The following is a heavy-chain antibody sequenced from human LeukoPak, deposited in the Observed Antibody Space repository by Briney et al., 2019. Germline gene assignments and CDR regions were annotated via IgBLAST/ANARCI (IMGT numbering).Heavy chain of an antibody. CDR1: GFTVSSNY. V-gene: IGHV3-53*01. D-gene: IGHD6-13*01. CDR3: ARGIAAAGKGYYYYYGMDV. J-gene: IGHJ6*02. CDR2: IYSGGST. Sequence: PGGSLRLSCAASGFTVSSNYMSWVRQAPGKGLEWVSVIYSGGSTYYADSVKGRFTISRDNSKNTLYLQMNSLRDEDTAVYYCARGIAAAGKGYYYYYGMDVWGQGTTVTVSS.